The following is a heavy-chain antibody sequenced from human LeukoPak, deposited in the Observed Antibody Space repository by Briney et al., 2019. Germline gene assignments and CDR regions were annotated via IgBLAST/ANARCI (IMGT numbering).Heavy chain of an antibody. Sequence: GGSLRLSCAASGFTFSSYAMSWVRQAPGKGLEWVSAISGSGGSTYYADSVKGRFTISRDNSKNTLYLQMNSLRAEDTAVCYCARDPHSSSYFIQYYYGMDVWGQGTTVTVSS. CDR1: GFTFSSYA. D-gene: IGHD6-13*01. V-gene: IGHV3-23*01. J-gene: IGHJ6*02. CDR2: ISGSGGST. CDR3: ARDPHSSSYFIQYYYGMDV.